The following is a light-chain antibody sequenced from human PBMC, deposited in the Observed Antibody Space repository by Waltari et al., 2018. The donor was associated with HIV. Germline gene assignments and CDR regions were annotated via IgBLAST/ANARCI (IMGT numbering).Light chain of an antibody. J-gene: IGLJ2*01. CDR2: GVY. CDR1: TSDTGIFDS. V-gene: IGLV2-14*01. Sequence: QSALTQPASVSGSPGPSIPIPCAGTTSDTGIFDSVSWYQQHPGRAPQLMIFGVYSRPSGVSSRFSGSKSGNTASLTISGLQAEDEANYYCCSYTAIHTLIFGGGTKLTVL. CDR3: CSYTAIHTLI.